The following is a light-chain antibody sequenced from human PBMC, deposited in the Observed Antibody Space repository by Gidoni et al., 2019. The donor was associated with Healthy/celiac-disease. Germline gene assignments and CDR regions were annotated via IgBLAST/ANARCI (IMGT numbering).Light chain of an antibody. CDR1: QGISSA. V-gene: IGKV1D-13*01. CDR3: QQFNNYSIT. CDR2: DAS. J-gene: IGKJ5*01. Sequence: SASVGDRVTITCRASQGISSALAWYQQKPGKAPKLLIYDASSLEGGVPSRFSGSGSGTDFTLTISSLQPEDFATYYCQQFNNYSITFGQGTRLEIK.